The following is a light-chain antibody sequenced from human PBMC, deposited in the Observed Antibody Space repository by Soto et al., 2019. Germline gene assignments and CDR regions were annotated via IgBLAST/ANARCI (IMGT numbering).Light chain of an antibody. CDR2: GNN. CDR1: RSNIGAGYE. Sequence: QSVLTQPPSVSGAPGQRVTISCTGSRSNIGAGYEVHWYQQLPGTAPKLLIYGNNNRPSGVPDRFSGSKSGTSASLAITGLQAEDEADYYCQSYDSSLSALYVFGTGTKRTVL. CDR3: QSYDSSLSALYV. J-gene: IGLJ1*01. V-gene: IGLV1-40*01.